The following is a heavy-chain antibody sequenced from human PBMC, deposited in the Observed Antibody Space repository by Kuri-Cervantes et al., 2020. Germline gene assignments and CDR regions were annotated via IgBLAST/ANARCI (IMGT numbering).Heavy chain of an antibody. CDR2: INHSGSS. D-gene: IGHD5-18*01. J-gene: IGHJ4*02. CDR3: ARVDGASYGFNDY. CDR1: GGSFSGYY. Sequence: SQTLSLTCAVYGGSFSGYYWSWIRQPPGKGLEWIGEINHSGSSNYNPSLKIRVTISVDTSKSQFSLKLRSVTAADTAVYYCARVDGASYGFNDYWGQGTLVTVSS. V-gene: IGHV4-34*01.